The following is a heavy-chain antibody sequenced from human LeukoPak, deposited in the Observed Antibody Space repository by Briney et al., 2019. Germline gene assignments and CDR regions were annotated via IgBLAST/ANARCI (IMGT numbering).Heavy chain of an antibody. CDR2: INANTGDT. CDR3: ARGGYGNFYYLDV. CDR1: EFTFTRYD. Sequence: ASVKVSCKASEFTFTRYDINWVRQAPGQGLEWTGSINANTGDTAYAQKFQGRVATTRSTSISTAYMELSSLKPEDTAVYYCARGGYGNFYYLDVWGNGTTVSISS. J-gene: IGHJ6*03. D-gene: IGHD2-2*03. V-gene: IGHV1-8*01.